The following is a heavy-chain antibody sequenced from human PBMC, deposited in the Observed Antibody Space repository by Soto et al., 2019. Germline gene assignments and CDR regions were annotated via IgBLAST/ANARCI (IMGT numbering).Heavy chain of an antibody. V-gene: IGHV3-30*18. CDR1: GFTFNNYG. J-gene: IGHJ4*02. CDR3: SKQTGSGSYYTVGSGGQFDH. CDR2: ISFDGRNT. D-gene: IGHD3-10*01. Sequence: PGGSLRLSCAASGFTFNNYGMHWVRQAPGKGLEWVIVISFDGRNTYYADSVKGRFTISRDNSKNTLHLHMTSLRAEDTAVYYCSKQTGSGSYYTVGSGGQFDHWGQGT.